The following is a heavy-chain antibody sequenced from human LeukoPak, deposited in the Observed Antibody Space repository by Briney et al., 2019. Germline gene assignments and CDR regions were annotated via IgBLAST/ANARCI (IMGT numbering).Heavy chain of an antibody. D-gene: IGHD5-12*01. CDR2: ISWDGGST. CDR3: AKDREWVRVRGSGFAY. CDR1: GFTFDDYT. Sequence: GGSLRLSCAASGFTFDDYTMHWVRHAPGKGLEWVSLISWDGGSTYYADSVKGRFTISRDNTKNSLYLQMNSLRTEDTALYYCAKDREWVRVRGSGFAYWGQGTPVTVSS. J-gene: IGHJ4*02. V-gene: IGHV3-43*01.